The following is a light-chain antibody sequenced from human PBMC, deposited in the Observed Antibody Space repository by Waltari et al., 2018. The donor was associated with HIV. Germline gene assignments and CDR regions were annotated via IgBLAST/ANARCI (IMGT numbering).Light chain of an antibody. CDR3: QQYYKWPLT. CDR1: QSVSSTY. CDR2: GAS. V-gene: IGKV3-20*01. J-gene: IGKJ5*01. Sequence: EILLTQSPGTLSLSPGERATLSCRASQSVSSTYLAWYQQKPGQAPRLLIYGASSRATGIPDRFSGSGSGTDFTLTISSLQSEDCAVYYCQQYYKWPLTFGQGTRLEIK.